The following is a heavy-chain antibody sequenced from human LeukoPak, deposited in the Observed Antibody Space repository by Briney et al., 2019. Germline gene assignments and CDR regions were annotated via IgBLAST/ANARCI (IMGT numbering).Heavy chain of an antibody. CDR1: GYTFTSYD. V-gene: IGHV1-18*01. D-gene: IGHD3-10*01. J-gene: IGHJ2*01. CDR3: ARITMVRGVIFDWYFDL. CDR2: ISAYNGNT. Sequence: ASVKVSCKASGYTFTSYDILWVRQAPGQGLEWMGWISAYNGNTNYAQKLQGRVTMTTDTSTSTAYMELRSLRSDDTAVYYCARITMVRGVIFDWYFDLWGRGTLVTVSS.